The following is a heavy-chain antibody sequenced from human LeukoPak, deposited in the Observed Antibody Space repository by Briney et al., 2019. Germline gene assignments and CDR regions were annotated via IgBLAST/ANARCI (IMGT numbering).Heavy chain of an antibody. CDR3: ARDRRGSELNTYYYDSSQLAGQRKYAFDI. D-gene: IGHD3-22*01. V-gene: IGHV4-61*01. J-gene: IGHJ3*02. CDR1: GGSISSSSYY. Sequence: SETLSLTCTVSGGSISSSSYYWSWIRQPPGKGLEWIRYIYYSGSTNYNPSLKSPVTISVYTSKNQFSLKLCSVTAADTAVYYCARDRRGSELNTYYYDSSQLAGQRKYAFDIWGQGTMVTVSS. CDR2: IYYSGST.